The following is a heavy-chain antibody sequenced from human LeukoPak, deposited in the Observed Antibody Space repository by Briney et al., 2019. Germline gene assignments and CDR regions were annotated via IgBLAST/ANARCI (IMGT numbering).Heavy chain of an antibody. CDR2: ISSDGSST. CDR1: GFTFSSYW. V-gene: IGHV3-74*01. Sequence: PGGSLRLSCAASGFTFSSYWMHWVRQAPGKGLVWVSRISSDGSSTTYADSVKGRFTISRDNAKNTLYLQMNSLRVEDTAMYYCVKHLSVMGDYWGQGTLVTVSS. CDR3: VKHLSVMGDY. D-gene: IGHD3-16*01. J-gene: IGHJ4*02.